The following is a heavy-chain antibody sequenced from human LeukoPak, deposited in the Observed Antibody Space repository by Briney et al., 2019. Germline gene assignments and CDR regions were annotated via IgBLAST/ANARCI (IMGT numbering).Heavy chain of an antibody. V-gene: IGHV3-66*01. D-gene: IGHD6-13*01. CDR1: GFTFSNAW. Sequence: GGSLRLSCAASGFTFSNAWMSWVCQAPGKGLEWVSVIYSGGSTYYADSVKGRFTISRDNSKNTLYLQMNSLRAEDTAVYYCAGNSSPYYYYGMDVRGQGTTVTVSS. J-gene: IGHJ6*02. CDR2: IYSGGST. CDR3: AGNSSPYYYYGMDV.